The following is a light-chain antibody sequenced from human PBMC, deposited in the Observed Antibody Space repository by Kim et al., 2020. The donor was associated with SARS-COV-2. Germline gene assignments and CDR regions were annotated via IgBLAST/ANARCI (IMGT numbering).Light chain of an antibody. CDR1: SLRSYY. J-gene: IGLJ2*01. CDR3: NSRDSNDNVV. CDR2: GKN. V-gene: IGLV3-19*01. Sequence: SSELTQDPAVSVALGQTVRITCQGDSLRSYYATRYQQKPGQAPILVIYGKNNRPSGIPDRFSGSSSGNTASLTITGTQAGDEADYYCNSRDSNDNVVFGGGTKVTVL.